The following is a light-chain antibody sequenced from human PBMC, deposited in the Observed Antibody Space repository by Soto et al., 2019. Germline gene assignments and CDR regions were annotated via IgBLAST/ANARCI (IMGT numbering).Light chain of an antibody. V-gene: IGLV2-14*01. CDR2: NVN. J-gene: IGLJ1*01. CDR1: SSDVGNYNY. Sequence: QSALTQSASVSGSPGQSITISCTGTSSDVGNYNYVSWYQQHPSEVPKLIIFNVNNRPSGVSNRFSGSKSGNTASLTISGLQAEDEADYYCSSFTSSTTYVFGTGTKLTVL. CDR3: SSFTSSTTYV.